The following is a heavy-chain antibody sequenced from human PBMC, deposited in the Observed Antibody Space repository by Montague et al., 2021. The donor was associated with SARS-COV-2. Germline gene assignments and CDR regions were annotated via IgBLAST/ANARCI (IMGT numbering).Heavy chain of an antibody. V-gene: IGHV4-39*01. CDR3: ARFVETYYYYYGMDV. D-gene: IGHD2-21*01. Sequence: NPSLKSRVTISVDTSKNQFSLKLSSVTAADTAVYYCARFVETYYYYYGMDVWGQGTTVTASS. J-gene: IGHJ6*02.